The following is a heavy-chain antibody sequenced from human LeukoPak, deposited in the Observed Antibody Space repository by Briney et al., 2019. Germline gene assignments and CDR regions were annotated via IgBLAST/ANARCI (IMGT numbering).Heavy chain of an antibody. CDR2: IYNSGTT. Sequence: SETLSLTCTVSGGSFSSYYWTWIRQPAGKGLEWIGRIYNSGTTNYSPSLESRVTMSLDTSKNRFSLSLSSVTAADTAVYYCARDRLGATGHWRIDVWGRGTLVTLSS. CDR1: GGSFSSYY. CDR3: ARDRLGATGHWRIDV. V-gene: IGHV4-4*07. D-gene: IGHD1-26*01. J-gene: IGHJ2*01.